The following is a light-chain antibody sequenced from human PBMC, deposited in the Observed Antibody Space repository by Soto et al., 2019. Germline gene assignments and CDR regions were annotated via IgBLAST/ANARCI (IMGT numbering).Light chain of an antibody. CDR3: SSKTSSSTPYV. J-gene: IGLJ1*01. CDR1: TSDVGGYNY. Sequence: QLVLTQPASVSGSPGQSITISCTGTTSDVGGYNYVSWYRQLPGQAPTLMIYEVTNRPSGVSNRFSGSKSGNTASLTISGLQVEDEADYYCSSKTSSSTPYVFGTGTKLTVL. V-gene: IGLV2-14*01. CDR2: EVT.